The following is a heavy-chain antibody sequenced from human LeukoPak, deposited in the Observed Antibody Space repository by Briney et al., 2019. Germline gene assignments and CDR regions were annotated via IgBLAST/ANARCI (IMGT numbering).Heavy chain of an antibody. Sequence: PSETLSLTCTVSGGSISSYYWSWIRQPPGKGLEWIGYIYYSGSTNYNPSLKSRVTISVDTSKNQFSLKLSSVTAADTAVYYCAREGATYYYDRVPVHAFDIWGQGTMVTVSS. V-gene: IGHV4-59*01. CDR2: IYYSGST. D-gene: IGHD3-22*01. CDR1: GGSISSYY. J-gene: IGHJ3*02. CDR3: AREGATYYYDRVPVHAFDI.